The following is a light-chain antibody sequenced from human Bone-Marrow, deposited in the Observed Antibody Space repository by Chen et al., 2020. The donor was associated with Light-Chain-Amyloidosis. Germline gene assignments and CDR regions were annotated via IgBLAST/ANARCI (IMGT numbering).Light chain of an antibody. CDR3: QQSYSTLGIT. Sequence: DIQMTQSPSSLSASVADRVTITCRTSQSISSYLNWYQQKPGKAPKLLIYAASSLQSGVPSRFSGSGSGTDFTLSISSQQPEDFATYYCQQSYSTLGITFGQGTRLEIK. V-gene: IGKV1-39*01. CDR2: AAS. J-gene: IGKJ5*01. CDR1: QSISSY.